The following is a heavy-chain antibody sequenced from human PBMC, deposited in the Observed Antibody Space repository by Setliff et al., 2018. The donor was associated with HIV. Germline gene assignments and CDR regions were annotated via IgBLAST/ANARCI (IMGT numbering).Heavy chain of an antibody. V-gene: IGHV4-28*03. D-gene: IGHD3-22*01. CDR3: ARDRPGGSGYYYYYYGMDV. J-gene: IGHJ6*02. CDR1: GYSISSNDW. Sequence: SETLSLTCVVSGYSISSNDWWGWIRQSPGKGLEWIGYIYYSGSTNYNPSLKSRVTISVDTSKNQFSLKLSSVTAADTAVYYCARDRPGGSGYYYYYYGMDVWGQGTTVTVSS. CDR2: IYYSGST.